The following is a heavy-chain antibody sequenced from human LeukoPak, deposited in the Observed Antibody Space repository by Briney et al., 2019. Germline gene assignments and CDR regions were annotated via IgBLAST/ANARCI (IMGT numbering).Heavy chain of an antibody. J-gene: IGHJ4*02. CDR1: GFTFSNYA. Sequence: PGGSLRLSCAGSGFTFSNYAMTWVRQAPGKGLEWVSVIYSGANTYYADSVKGRFTISRDNSKNTLYLQMNSLRAEDTAVYYCARDRHYYDSGYDYWGQGTLVTVSS. V-gene: IGHV3-53*01. CDR2: IYSGANT. D-gene: IGHD3-22*01. CDR3: ARDRHYYDSGYDY.